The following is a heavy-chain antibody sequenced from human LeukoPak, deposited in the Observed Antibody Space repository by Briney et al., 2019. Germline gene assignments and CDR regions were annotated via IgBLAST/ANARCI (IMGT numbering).Heavy chain of an antibody. V-gene: IGHV3-21*01. CDR3: ARVVSGWNLYYFDY. D-gene: IGHD6-19*01. CDR1: GFTFSSYS. J-gene: IGHJ4*02. CDR2: ISSSSSYI. Sequence: GGSLRLSWAASGFTFSSYSMNWVRQAPGKGLEWVSSISSSSSYIYYADSVKGRFTISRDNAKNSLYLQMNSLRAEDTAVYYCARVVSGWNLYYFDYWGQGTLVTVSS.